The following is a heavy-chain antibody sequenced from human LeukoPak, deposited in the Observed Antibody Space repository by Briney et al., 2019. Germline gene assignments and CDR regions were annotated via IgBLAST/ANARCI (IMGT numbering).Heavy chain of an antibody. Sequence: PSETLSLTCTVSGGSISSYYWSWIRQPPGKGLEWIGYIYYSGSTNYNPSLKSRVTISVDTSKNQFSLKLSSVTAADTAVYYCAKDVVPFDYWGQGTLVTVSS. CDR3: AKDVVPFDY. J-gene: IGHJ4*02. CDR1: GGSISSYY. D-gene: IGHD2-21*01. CDR2: IYYSGST. V-gene: IGHV4-59*12.